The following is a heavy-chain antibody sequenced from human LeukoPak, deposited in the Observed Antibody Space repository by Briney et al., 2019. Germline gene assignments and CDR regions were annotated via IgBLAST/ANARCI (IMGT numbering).Heavy chain of an antibody. J-gene: IGHJ6*03. CDR2: ISYDGSNK. D-gene: IGHD2-2*02. V-gene: IGHV3-30*18. CDR1: GFTFSSYG. CDR3: AKDLQLVVVPAAIGGLYMDV. Sequence: GGSLRLSCAASGFTFSSYGMHWVRQAPGKGLEWVAVISYDGSNKYYADSVKGRFTISRDNSKNTLYLQMNSLRAEDTAVYYCAKDLQLVVVPAAIGGLYMDVWGKGTTVTVSS.